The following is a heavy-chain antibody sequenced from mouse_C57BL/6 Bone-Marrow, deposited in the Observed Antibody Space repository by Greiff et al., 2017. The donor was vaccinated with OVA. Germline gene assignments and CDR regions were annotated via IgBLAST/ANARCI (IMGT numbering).Heavy chain of an antibody. CDR2: IHPNSGST. D-gene: IGHD1-1*01. V-gene: IGHV1-64*01. J-gene: IGHJ3*01. CDR1: GYTFTSYW. CDR3: ARGIYYGSSYGWFAY. Sequence: QVQLQQSGAELVKPGASVKLSCKASGYTFTSYWMHWVKQRPGQGLEWIGMIHPNSGSTNYNEKFKSKATLTVDKSSSTAYMQLSSLTSEDSAVYYCARGIYYGSSYGWFAYWGQGTLVTVSA.